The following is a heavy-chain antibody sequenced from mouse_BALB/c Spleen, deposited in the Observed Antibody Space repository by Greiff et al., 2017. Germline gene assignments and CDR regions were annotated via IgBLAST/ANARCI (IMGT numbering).Heavy chain of an antibody. CDR3: ARSDTTASFAD. CDR1: GYTFTSYW. V-gene: IGHV1-87*01. J-gene: IGHJ3*01. CDR2: IYPGDGDT. D-gene: IGHD1-2*01. Sequence: VQLQQSGAELARPGASVKLSCKASGYTFTSYWMQWVKQRPGQGLEWIGAIYPGDGDTRYTQKFKGKATLTADKSSSTAYMQLSSLASEDSAVYYCARSDTTASFADWGQGTLVTVSA.